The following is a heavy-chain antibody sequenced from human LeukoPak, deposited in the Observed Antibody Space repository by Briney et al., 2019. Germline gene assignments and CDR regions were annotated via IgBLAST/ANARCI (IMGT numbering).Heavy chain of an antibody. Sequence: GASVKVCCKASGYTFTSYYMHWVRQAPAQGLEWMGIINLSGGSTSYAQKFQGRVTMTRDTSTSTVYMELSSLRSEDTAVYYCARDEIGLAAAGDWGQGTLVTVSS. J-gene: IGHJ4*02. CDR1: GYTFTSYY. V-gene: IGHV1-46*01. D-gene: IGHD6-13*01. CDR3: ARDEIGLAAAGD. CDR2: INLSGGST.